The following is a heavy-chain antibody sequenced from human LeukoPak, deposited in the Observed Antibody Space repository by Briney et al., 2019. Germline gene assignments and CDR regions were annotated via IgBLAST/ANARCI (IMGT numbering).Heavy chain of an antibody. CDR2: IIPILGIA. J-gene: IGHJ4*02. D-gene: IGHD3-3*01. V-gene: IGHV1-69*04. CDR3: ARDPNFWSGRNDY. CDR1: GGTFSSYT. Sequence: ASVKVSCKASGGTFSSYTISWVRQAPGQGLEWMGRIIPILGIANYAQKFQGRVTITADKSTSTAYMELSSLRSEDTAVYYCARDPNFWSGRNDYWVQGTLVTVSS.